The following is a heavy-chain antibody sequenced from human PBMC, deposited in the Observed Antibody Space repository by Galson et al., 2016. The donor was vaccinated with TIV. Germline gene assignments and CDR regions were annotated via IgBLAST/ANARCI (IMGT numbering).Heavy chain of an antibody. V-gene: IGHV1-69*13. CDR2: IIPTFGTT. CDR3: ATPIPVSASGTYFLDAFDI. CDR1: GVLFNSHA. J-gene: IGHJ3*02. Sequence: SVKVSCKASGVLFNSHAVVWVRQAPGQGLEWMGGIIPTFGTTNYAQRFQGRLSITADQSTATAYMELSSLRSEDTARYYCATPIPVSASGTYFLDAFDIWGQGTMVTVSS. D-gene: IGHD3-10*01.